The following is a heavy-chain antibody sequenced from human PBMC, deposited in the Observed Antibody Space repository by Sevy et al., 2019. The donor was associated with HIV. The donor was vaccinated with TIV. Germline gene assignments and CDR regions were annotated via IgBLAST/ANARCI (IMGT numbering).Heavy chain of an antibody. V-gene: IGHV3-74*01. CDR2: INSDGSST. D-gene: IGHD1-26*01. CDR3: AREYSGTYYYFDY. J-gene: IGHJ4*02. Sequence: GGSLRLSCAASGFTFSSYWMHWVRQAPGKGLVWVSRINSDGSSTNYADSGKGRITISRDNAKNTLYLQMNSLRAEDTAVYYCAREYSGTYYYFDYWGQGTLVTVSS. CDR1: GFTFSSYW.